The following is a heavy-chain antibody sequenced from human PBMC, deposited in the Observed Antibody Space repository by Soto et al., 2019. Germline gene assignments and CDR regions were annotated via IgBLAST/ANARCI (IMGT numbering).Heavy chain of an antibody. CDR3: AIDYGDYDAFDI. V-gene: IGHV4-34*01. CDR1: GGSFSGYY. D-gene: IGHD4-17*01. CDR2: INHSGST. Sequence: QVQLQQWGAGLLKPSETLSLTCAVYGGSFSGYYWSWIRQPPGKGLEWIGEINHSGSTNYNPSLKSRVTISVDTSKNQFSLKLSSVTAADTAVYYCAIDYGDYDAFDIWGQGTMVTVSS. J-gene: IGHJ3*02.